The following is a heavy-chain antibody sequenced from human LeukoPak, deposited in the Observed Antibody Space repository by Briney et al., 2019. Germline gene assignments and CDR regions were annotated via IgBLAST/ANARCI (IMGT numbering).Heavy chain of an antibody. Sequence: GVSLRLSCAACGFPVSGSYVHCVRQASGKGVEWVGRVRSRADNYATAYSASVQGRFTVSRDDSKNTAYLQMNSLEPEDTAIYYCATFDWGSSPNWGQGSRVTVSS. CDR2: VRSRADNYAT. V-gene: IGHV3-73*01. J-gene: IGHJ4*02. CDR3: ATFDWGSSPN. D-gene: IGHD3-9*01. CDR1: GFPVSGSY.